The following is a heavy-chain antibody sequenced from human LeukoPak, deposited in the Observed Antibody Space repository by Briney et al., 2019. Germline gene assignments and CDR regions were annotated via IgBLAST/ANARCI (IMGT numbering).Heavy chain of an antibody. V-gene: IGHV1-2*02. CDR3: ATPSTVGCSGGSCYPVPFYY. CDR1: GYTFTGYY. D-gene: IGHD2-15*01. Sequence: ASVKVSCKASGYTFTGYYMQWVRQAPGQGLEWMGWINPNSGGANYAQKFQGRVTMTRDTSISTAYMELSRLRSDDTAVYYCATPSTVGCSGGSCYPVPFYYWGQGTLVTVSS. CDR2: INPNSGGA. J-gene: IGHJ4*02.